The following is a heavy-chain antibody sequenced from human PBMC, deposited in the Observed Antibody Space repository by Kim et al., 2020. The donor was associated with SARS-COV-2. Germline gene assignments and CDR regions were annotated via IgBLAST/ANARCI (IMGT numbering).Heavy chain of an antibody. D-gene: IGHD2-21*02. V-gene: IGHV1-18*01. Sequence: ASVKVSCKASGYTFTSYGISWVRQAPGQGLEWMGWISAYNGNTNYAQKLQGRVTMTTDTSTSTAYMELRSLRSDDTAVYYCARDCGGDCPPSFYNWFDPWGQGTLVTVSS. CDR2: ISAYNGNT. J-gene: IGHJ5*02. CDR3: ARDCGGDCPPSFYNWFDP. CDR1: GYTFTSYG.